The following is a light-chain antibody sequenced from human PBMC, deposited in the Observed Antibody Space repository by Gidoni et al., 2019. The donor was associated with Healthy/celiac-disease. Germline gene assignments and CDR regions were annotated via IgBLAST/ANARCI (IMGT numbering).Light chain of an antibody. Sequence: QSVLPQPPSASGTPGQRVTISCSGSSSNIGSNTVNWYQQLPGTAPKLLIYSNNQRPSGGPDRFSGSKSGTSASLAISGLQSEDEADYYCAAWDDSLNGLWVFGGGTKLTVL. CDR3: AAWDDSLNGLWV. CDR1: SSNIGSNT. V-gene: IGLV1-44*01. CDR2: SNN. J-gene: IGLJ3*02.